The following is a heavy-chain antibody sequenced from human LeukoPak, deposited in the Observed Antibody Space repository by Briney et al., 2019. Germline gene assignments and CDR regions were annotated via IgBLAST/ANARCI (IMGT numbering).Heavy chain of an antibody. CDR1: GGSFSGYY. Sequence: PSETLSLTCAVYGGSFSGYYWSWIRQPPGKGLEWIGEINHSGSTNYNPSLKSRVTISVDTSKNQFSLKLSSVTAADTAVYYCARHFRYYYDSSGFDYWGQGTLVTVSS. CDR2: INHSGST. J-gene: IGHJ4*02. D-gene: IGHD3-22*01. V-gene: IGHV4-34*01. CDR3: ARHFRYYYDSSGFDY.